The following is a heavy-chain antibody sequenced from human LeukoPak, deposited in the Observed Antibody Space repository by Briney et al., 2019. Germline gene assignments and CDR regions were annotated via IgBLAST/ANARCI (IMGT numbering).Heavy chain of an antibody. D-gene: IGHD3-10*01. CDR2: IIPIFGTA. CDR3: AREAHGSGSSYYYYMDV. V-gene: IGHV1-69*05. Sequence: SVTVSCKASGGTLSSYAISWVRQAPGQGHERMGGIIPIFGTANYAQKFQGRVTITTDESTSTAYMELSSLRSENTAVYYGAREAHGSGSSYYYYMDVWGKGTTVTVSS. CDR1: GGTLSSYA. J-gene: IGHJ6*03.